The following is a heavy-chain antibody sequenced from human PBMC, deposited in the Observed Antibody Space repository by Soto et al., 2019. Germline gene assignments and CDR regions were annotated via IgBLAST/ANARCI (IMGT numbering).Heavy chain of an antibody. CDR1: GFTFSSYS. J-gene: IGHJ2*01. CDR2: ISSSSSYI. D-gene: IGHD5-12*01. CDR3: APLDRVATITLYFDL. V-gene: IGHV3-21*01. Sequence: EVQLVESGGGLVKPGGSLRLSCAASGFTFSSYSMNWVRQAPGKGLEWVSSISSSSSYIYYADSVKGRFTISRDNAKNSLYLQINSLRAEDTAVYYCAPLDRVATITLYFDLWGRGTLVTGSS.